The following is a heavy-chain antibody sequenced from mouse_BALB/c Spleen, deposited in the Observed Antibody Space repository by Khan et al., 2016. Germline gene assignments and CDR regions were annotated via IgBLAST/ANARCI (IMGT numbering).Heavy chain of an antibody. CDR3: ALDGSWFAY. D-gene: IGHD2-3*01. CDR1: GFNIKDYY. Sequence: VQLKESGAELVRPGALVKLSCKASGFNIKDYYMHWVKQRPEQGLEWIGWIDPENGNTIYDPKFQGKASITADTSSNTAYLQLSGLTSEDTAVYYCALDGSWFAYWGQGTLVTVSA. CDR2: IDPENGNT. J-gene: IGHJ3*01. V-gene: IGHV14-1*02.